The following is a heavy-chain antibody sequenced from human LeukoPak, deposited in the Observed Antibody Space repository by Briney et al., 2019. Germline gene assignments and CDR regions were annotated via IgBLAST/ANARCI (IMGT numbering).Heavy chain of an antibody. CDR3: ARAAVGATMRYFDY. CDR2: ISAYNGNT. D-gene: IGHD1-26*01. Sequence: SVKVSCKASGYTFSSYGISWVRQAPGQGLEWMGWISAYNGNTNHAQELQGRVTMTTDTSTSTAYMELRSLRSDDTAVYYCARAAVGATMRYFDYWGQGTLVTVSS. CDR1: GYTFSSYG. V-gene: IGHV1-18*01. J-gene: IGHJ4*02.